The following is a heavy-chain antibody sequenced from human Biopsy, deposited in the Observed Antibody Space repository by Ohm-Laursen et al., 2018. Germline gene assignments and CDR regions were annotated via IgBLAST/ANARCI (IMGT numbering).Heavy chain of an antibody. V-gene: IGHV4-59*11. CDR3: ARGSNDFGGLYFPR. D-gene: IGHD4-23*01. CDR1: GGSFTGHY. CDR2: ISYTGYT. J-gene: IGHJ4*02. Sequence: SDTLSLTCPVSGGSFTGHYWSWIRQPPGKGLERIGHISYTGYTSYNASLKRRVTISVDTSRNHFSLRLSSLTAADTAVYYCARGSNDFGGLYFPRWGQGTLLTVSS.